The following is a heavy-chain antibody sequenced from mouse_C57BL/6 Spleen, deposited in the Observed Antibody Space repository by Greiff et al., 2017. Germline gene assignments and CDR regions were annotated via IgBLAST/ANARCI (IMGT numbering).Heavy chain of an antibody. CDR1: GYTFTSYW. Sequence: QVQLQQSGAELVKPGASVKMSCKASGYTFTSYWITWVKQRPGQGLEWIGDIYPGSGSTNYNEKFKSKATLTVDTSSSTAYMQLSSLTSEDSAVYYCARSFYYNTMDYWGQGTSVTVSS. CDR2: IYPGSGST. D-gene: IGHD2-1*01. V-gene: IGHV1-55*01. J-gene: IGHJ4*01. CDR3: ARSFYYNTMDY.